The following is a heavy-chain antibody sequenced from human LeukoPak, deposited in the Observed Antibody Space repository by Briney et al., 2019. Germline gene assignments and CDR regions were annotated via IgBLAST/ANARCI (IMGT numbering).Heavy chain of an antibody. CDR2: ISYDGSNK. Sequence: GRPLRLSCAASGFTFSSYAMHWVRQAPGKGLEWVAVISYDGSNKYYADSVKGRFTISRDNSKNTLYLQMNSLRAEDTAVYYCARDYYDFWSGYYLYWGQGTLVTVSS. J-gene: IGHJ4*02. CDR3: ARDYYDFWSGYYLY. CDR1: GFTFSSYA. V-gene: IGHV3-30*01. D-gene: IGHD3-3*01.